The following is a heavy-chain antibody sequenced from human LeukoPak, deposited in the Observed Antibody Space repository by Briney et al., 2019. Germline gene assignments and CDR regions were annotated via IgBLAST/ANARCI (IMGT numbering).Heavy chain of an antibody. CDR1: GFTFSNYW. D-gene: IGHD2-2*01. V-gene: IGHV3-7*01. CDR3: ARKLQVPAASWFDP. CDR2: IKQDGSEK. J-gene: IGHJ5*02. Sequence: GGSLRLSCAASGFTFSNYWMSWVRQAPGKGLEWVANIKQDGSEKYYVDSVKGRFTISRDNAKNSLYLQMNSLRAEDTAVYYCARKLQVPAASWFDPWGQGTLVTVSS.